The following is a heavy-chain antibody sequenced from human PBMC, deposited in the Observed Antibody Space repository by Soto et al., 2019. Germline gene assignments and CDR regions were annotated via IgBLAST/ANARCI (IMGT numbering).Heavy chain of an antibody. D-gene: IGHD6-13*01. CDR2: LHHGGST. J-gene: IGHJ6*02. V-gene: IGHV4-4*02. CDR1: RYSINNNNW. Sequence: PSETLSLTCDVSRYSINNNNWWSWVRQPTGGGLEWIGELHHGGSTYYNPSLKSRVTISVDTSKNQFSLKLSSVTAADTAVYYCAREGIAATYGMDVWGQGTTVTVSS. CDR3: AREGIAATYGMDV.